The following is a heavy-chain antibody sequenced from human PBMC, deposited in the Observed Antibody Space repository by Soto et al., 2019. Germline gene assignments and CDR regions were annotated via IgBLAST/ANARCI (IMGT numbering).Heavy chain of an antibody. CDR2: IYYTGST. V-gene: IGHV4-31*03. CDR1: GGSISSGGYY. D-gene: IGHD3-10*01. Sequence: QVQLQESGPGLVKPSQTLSLTCTVSGGSISSGGYYWSWIRQHPGKGLEWIGYIYYTGSTYYNPSLKRRVTIAVDTSKNQFSLKLSSVDAADTVVYYWAAVYMVRGVRTFDYWGQGTLVTVSS. CDR3: AAVYMVRGVRTFDY. J-gene: IGHJ4*02.